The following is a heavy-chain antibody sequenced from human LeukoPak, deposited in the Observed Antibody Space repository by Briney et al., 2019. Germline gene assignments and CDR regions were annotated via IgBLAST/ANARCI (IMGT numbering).Heavy chain of an antibody. D-gene: IGHD4-17*01. CDR3: ARDHPTVAGPYGMDV. J-gene: IGHJ6*02. Sequence: VASVKVSFKASGGTFSIYAISWVRQAPGQGLEWMGRIIPILGIANYAQKFQGRVTITADKSTSTAYMELSSLRSEDTAVYYCARDHPTVAGPYGMDVWGQGTTVTVSS. V-gene: IGHV1-69*04. CDR1: GGTFSIYA. CDR2: IIPILGIA.